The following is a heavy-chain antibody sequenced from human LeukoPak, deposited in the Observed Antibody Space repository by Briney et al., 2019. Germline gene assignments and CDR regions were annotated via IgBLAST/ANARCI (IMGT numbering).Heavy chain of an antibody. J-gene: IGHJ4*02. CDR3: TRTNNWNDGGNPFDY. CDR2: IRSKANSYAT. Sequence: GGSLRLSCAASGFTFSGSAMLWVRQASGKGLEWVGRIRSKANSYATAYAASVKGRFTISRDDSKNTAYLQMNSLKTEDTAVYYCTRTNNWNDGGNPFDYWGQGTLVTVSS. CDR1: GFTFSGSA. D-gene: IGHD1-1*01. V-gene: IGHV3-73*01.